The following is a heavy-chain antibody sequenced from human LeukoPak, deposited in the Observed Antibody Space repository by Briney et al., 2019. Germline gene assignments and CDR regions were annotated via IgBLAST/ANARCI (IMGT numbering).Heavy chain of an antibody. CDR3: AKVRGTYSSGYFFDY. D-gene: IGHD6-19*01. Sequence: GGSLRLSCAASGFTFDNYAMHWVRQAPGKGLEWLSIISWNSGYIGYADSVKGRFTISRDNAKKSLDLQMNSLRAEDTAFYYCAKVRGTYSSGYFFDYWGQGTLVTASS. J-gene: IGHJ4*02. CDR2: ISWNSGYI. CDR1: GFTFDNYA. V-gene: IGHV3-9*01.